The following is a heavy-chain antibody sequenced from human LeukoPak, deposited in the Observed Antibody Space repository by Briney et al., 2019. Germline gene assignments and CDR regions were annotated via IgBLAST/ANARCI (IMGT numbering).Heavy chain of an antibody. D-gene: IGHD3-10*01. CDR2: IYHSGST. J-gene: IGHJ4*02. V-gene: IGHV4-59*01. Sequence: SETLSLTCTVSGXSISSYYGSWIRQPPGKGLEWIGYIYHSGSTNNNPSLKNRLTMSLDTSKNQFSLKLSSVTAADTAVYYCARGSLGRAVMFFDYWGQGTLVTVSS. CDR1: GXSISSYY. CDR3: ARGSLGRAVMFFDY.